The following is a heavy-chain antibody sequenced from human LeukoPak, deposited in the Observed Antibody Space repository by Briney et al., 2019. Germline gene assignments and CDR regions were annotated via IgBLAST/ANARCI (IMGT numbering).Heavy chain of an antibody. D-gene: IGHD2-8*01. CDR3: ARENYCTNGVCWAFDP. Sequence: SETLSLTCTVSGGSISSSDYYWGWIRQPPGKGLEWIGNIYYTGSSSYNSSLKSRVTISVDTSKNQFSLQLSSVTAADTAVYYCARENYCTNGVCWAFDPWGHGTLVTVSS. V-gene: IGHV4-39*07. J-gene: IGHJ5*02. CDR2: IYYTGSS. CDR1: GGSISSSDYY.